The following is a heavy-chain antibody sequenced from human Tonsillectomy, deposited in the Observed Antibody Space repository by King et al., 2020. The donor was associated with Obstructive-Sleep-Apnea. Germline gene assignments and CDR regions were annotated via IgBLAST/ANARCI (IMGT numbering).Heavy chain of an antibody. CDR1: GGSISSYY. CDR2: IYYSGST. J-gene: IGHJ3*02. D-gene: IGHD6-19*01. CDR3: ARRRVIAVAHEAFDI. V-gene: IGHV4-59*08. Sequence: VQLQESGPGLVKPSETLSLTCTVSGGSISSYYWSWIRQPPGKGLEWIGYIYYSGSTNYNPSLKSRVTISVDTSKNQFSLKLSSVTAADTAVYYCARRRVIAVAHEAFDIWGQGTMVTVSS.